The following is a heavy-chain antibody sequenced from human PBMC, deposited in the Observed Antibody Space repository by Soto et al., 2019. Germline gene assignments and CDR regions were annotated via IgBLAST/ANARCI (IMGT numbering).Heavy chain of an antibody. Sequence: QITLKESGPTLVKPTQTLTLTCTFSGFSLSTRGVGVGWIRQPPGKALEWLALLYWDDDKGDSPSLKSRLTINKDTSKNQVVLTVTNMDPVDTATYYCAHRPRGYSYYFDYWGQGTLVTVSS. CDR1: GFSLSTRGVG. V-gene: IGHV2-5*02. D-gene: IGHD5-18*01. CDR2: LYWDDDK. CDR3: AHRPRGYSYYFDY. J-gene: IGHJ4*02.